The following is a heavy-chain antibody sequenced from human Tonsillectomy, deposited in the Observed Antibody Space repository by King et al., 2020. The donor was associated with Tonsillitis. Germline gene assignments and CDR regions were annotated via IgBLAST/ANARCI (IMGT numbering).Heavy chain of an antibody. CDR3: ARLVTGPNW. D-gene: IGHD7-27*01. J-gene: IGHJ4*02. Sequence: LQLQESGPGLVKPSETPSLTCTVSGGSISSGTYYWGWIRQPPGKGLEWIGSIYYTGSTYYNPSLKSRVTISVDTSKNQFSLNLSSVTAADTAVYYCARLVTGPNWWGQGTLVTVSS. CDR1: GGSISSGTYY. V-gene: IGHV4-39*07. CDR2: IYYTGST.